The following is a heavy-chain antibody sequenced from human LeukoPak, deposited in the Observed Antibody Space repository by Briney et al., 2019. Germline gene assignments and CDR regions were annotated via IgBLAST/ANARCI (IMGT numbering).Heavy chain of an antibody. CDR3: ARDPQYSSSWYLIDAFDI. J-gene: IGHJ3*02. D-gene: IGHD6-13*01. Sequence: GGSPRLSCAASGFTFSSYSMNWVRQAPGKGLEWVSSISSSSSYIYYADSVKGRFTISRDNAKNSLYLQMNSLRAEDTAVYYCARDPQYSSSWYLIDAFDIWGQGTMVTVSS. V-gene: IGHV3-21*01. CDR1: GFTFSSYS. CDR2: ISSSSSYI.